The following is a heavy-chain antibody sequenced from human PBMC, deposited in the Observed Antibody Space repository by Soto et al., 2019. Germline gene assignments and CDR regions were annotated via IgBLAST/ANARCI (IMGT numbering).Heavy chain of an antibody. J-gene: IGHJ4*02. Sequence: EVQLLESGGDLVQPGGSLRLSCAASGFTFGTYAMSWVRRAPGKGLDWVSAISGNGSDTYLGDSVKGRFSISRDKSKNMLYLQISSLRGEDTAIYYCARRVGTTGVFAFWGQGTRVIVSS. CDR2: ISGNGSDT. CDR3: ARRVGTTGVFAF. D-gene: IGHD1-26*01. CDR1: GFTFGTYA. V-gene: IGHV3-23*02.